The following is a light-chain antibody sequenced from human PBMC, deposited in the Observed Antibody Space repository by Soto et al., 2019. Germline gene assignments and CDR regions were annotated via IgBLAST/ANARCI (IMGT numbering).Light chain of an antibody. CDR1: QSVSSSY. Sequence: EIVLTQSPDTLSSSPGERATLSCRASQSVSSSYLAWYQQKPGQAPRLLIYGASSTAPGIPERFSGSGSGTDFTLTISRLEAEDFAVYYCQHYAKTFGQGTKLEIK. CDR3: QHYAKT. V-gene: IGKV3-20*01. CDR2: GAS. J-gene: IGKJ2*01.